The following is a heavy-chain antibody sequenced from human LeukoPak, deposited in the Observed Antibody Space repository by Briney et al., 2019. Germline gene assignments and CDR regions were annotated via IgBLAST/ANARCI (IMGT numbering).Heavy chain of an antibody. CDR2: ISSNGGST. V-gene: IGHV3-64*01. Sequence: GGSLRLSCAASGFTFSSYAMHWVRQAPGKGLEYVSAISSNGGSTYYANSVKGRFTISRDNSKNTLYLQMGSLRAEDMAVYYCARDPHCGGDCWRAFDIWGQGTMVTVSS. J-gene: IGHJ3*02. CDR1: GFTFSSYA. CDR3: ARDPHCGGDCWRAFDI. D-gene: IGHD2-21*02.